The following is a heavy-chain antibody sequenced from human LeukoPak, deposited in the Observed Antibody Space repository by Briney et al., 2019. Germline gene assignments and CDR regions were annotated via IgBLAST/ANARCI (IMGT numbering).Heavy chain of an antibody. J-gene: IGHJ4*02. CDR2: ISGSGGST. V-gene: IGHV3-23*01. CDR1: GFTFSSYA. Sequence: PGGSLRLSCAASGFTFSSYAMSWVRQAPGKGLEWVSAISGSGGSTYYADSVKGRFTISRDNSKNTLYLQMNSLRAEDTAVYYCAKAHADYYGSGSYYNVGGGFDYWGQGTLVTVSS. CDR3: AKAHADYYGSGSYYNVGGGFDY. D-gene: IGHD3-10*01.